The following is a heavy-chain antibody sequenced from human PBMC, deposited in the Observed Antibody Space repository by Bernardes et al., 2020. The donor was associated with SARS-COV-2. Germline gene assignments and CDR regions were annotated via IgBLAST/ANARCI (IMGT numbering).Heavy chain of an antibody. D-gene: IGHD2-15*01. Sequence: GGSLRLSCVASGFTFTAYAMSWVRQAPGKGLEWVSAISGSGDSQYYADSVKGRFTISRDISKDTLYLQMNSLRAEDTAVYYCARQICSAGSCYSGDYWGQGAPVTVSS. V-gene: IGHV3-23*01. CDR3: ARQICSAGSCYSGDY. CDR2: ISGSGDSQ. CDR1: GFTFTAYA. J-gene: IGHJ4*02.